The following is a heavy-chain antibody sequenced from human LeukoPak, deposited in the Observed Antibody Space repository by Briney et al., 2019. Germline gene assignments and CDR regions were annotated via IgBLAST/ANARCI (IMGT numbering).Heavy chain of an antibody. CDR3: AARYCTSSSCHSNFDY. J-gene: IGHJ4*02. CDR2: IYYTGST. Sequence: SETLSLTCTVSGGSISNYYCTWIRQPPGKGLEWIGYIYYTGSTNHNPSLKSRVTLSVDTSKNQFSLKLSSVTAVDTAVYYCAARYCTSSSCHSNFDYWGQGTLVTVSS. D-gene: IGHD2-2*01. CDR1: GGSISNYY. V-gene: IGHV4-59*01.